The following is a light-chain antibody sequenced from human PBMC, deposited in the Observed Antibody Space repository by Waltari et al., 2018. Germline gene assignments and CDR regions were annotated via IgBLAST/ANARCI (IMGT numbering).Light chain of an antibody. J-gene: IGKJ1*01. Sequence: DIQLTQSPSALSASVGDRVTITCRASQRINTYLNWYQQKPGKVPKFLIHDVSTLQSGGPSRFSGSGARTEFTLTISGLQPEDFATYYCQQGSSTPWTFGQGTKVEI. CDR2: DVS. V-gene: IGKV1-39*01. CDR1: QRINTY. CDR3: QQGSSTPWT.